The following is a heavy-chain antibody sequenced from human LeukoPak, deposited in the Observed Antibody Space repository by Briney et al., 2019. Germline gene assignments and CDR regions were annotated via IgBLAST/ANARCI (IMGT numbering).Heavy chain of an antibody. D-gene: IGHD1/OR15-1a*01. CDR1: GFTVSSNY. CDR3: ARPGTGTDGYYYYGMDV. J-gene: IGHJ6*02. CDR2: IYSGGST. Sequence: GGSLRLSCAASGFTVSSNYMSWVRQAPGKGLEWVSVIYSGGSTYYADSVKGRFTISRDNSKNTLYLQMNSLRAEDTAVYYCARPGTGTDGYYYYGMDVWGQGTTVTVSS. V-gene: IGHV3-53*05.